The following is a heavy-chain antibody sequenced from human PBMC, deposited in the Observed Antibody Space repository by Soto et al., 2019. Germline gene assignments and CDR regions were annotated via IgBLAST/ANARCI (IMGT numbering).Heavy chain of an antibody. CDR2: VYHTGDT. CDR3: AREIVTAGGNNYFDP. J-gene: IGHJ5*02. CDR1: GGTVASSHW. D-gene: IGHD2-21*02. V-gene: IGHV4-4*02. Sequence: QVQLQESGPRLVKPSGSLSLTCGVSGGTVASSHWWSWVRQSPGGGLEWIGNVYHTGDTNLNPSLQSRVTISVDNSNNQFSLRLNSLTAADTAVYFCAREIVTAGGNNYFDPWGPGTLVTVSS.